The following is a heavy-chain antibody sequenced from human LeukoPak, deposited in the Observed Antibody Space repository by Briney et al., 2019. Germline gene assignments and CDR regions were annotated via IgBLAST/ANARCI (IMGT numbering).Heavy chain of an antibody. V-gene: IGHV4-34*01. CDR3: ARGQGTVTTH. CDR1: GGSFSGYY. D-gene: IGHD4-17*01. Sequence: SETLSLTCAVYGGSFSGYYWTWIRQPPGKGLEWIGEINHSGSANYSPSLSSRVTISLDMSENQFSLKLTSVTAADTAVCYCARGQGTVTTHWGQGTLVTVSS. J-gene: IGHJ4*02. CDR2: INHSGSA.